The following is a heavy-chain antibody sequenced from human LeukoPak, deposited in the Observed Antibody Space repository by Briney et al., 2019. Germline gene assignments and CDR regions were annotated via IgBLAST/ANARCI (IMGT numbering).Heavy chain of an antibody. D-gene: IGHD3-10*01. V-gene: IGHV1-2*02. Sequence: EASVKVSCKASGYTFTDYYINWVRQAPGQGLEWIGWINPNSGDTNYAQKFQDRVTMTRDTSISTAYIELNFLRSDDTAVFYCARGDYYGSSKVVAAWGQGTLVTVSS. CDR3: ARGDYYGSSKVVAA. CDR2: INPNSGDT. J-gene: IGHJ5*02. CDR1: GYTFTDYY.